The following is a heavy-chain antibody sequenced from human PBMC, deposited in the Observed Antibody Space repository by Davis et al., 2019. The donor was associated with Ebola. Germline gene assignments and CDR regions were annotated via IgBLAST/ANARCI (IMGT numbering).Heavy chain of an antibody. J-gene: IGHJ4*02. V-gene: IGHV1-24*01. D-gene: IGHD3-16*01. CDR2: FDPEDGEA. CDR3: TIGGTTGGFDY. Sequence: AASVKVSCKVSGYTLTDLSMHWVRHAPGKGLEWMGSFDPEDGEAIYAQKFQDRVIVTEDTSTDTAYMELSSLRSDDTAVYYCTIGGTTGGFDYWGQGTLVTVSS. CDR1: GYTLTDLS.